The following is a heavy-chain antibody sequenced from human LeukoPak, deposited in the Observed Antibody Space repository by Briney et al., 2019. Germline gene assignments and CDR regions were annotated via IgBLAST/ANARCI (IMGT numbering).Heavy chain of an antibody. CDR1: GFSFRRYA. CDR2: ISGPGPST. D-gene: IGHD5-24*01. Sequence: PGGSLRLSCAASGFSFRRYAMNWVRQAPGRGLEWVAVISGPGPSTVYADSVKGRFTISRDNSKNTPFLQLDSLRVEDTAIYYCAKEEMPHAFDLWGQGTMVTVSS. CDR3: AKEEMPHAFDL. J-gene: IGHJ3*01. V-gene: IGHV3-23*01.